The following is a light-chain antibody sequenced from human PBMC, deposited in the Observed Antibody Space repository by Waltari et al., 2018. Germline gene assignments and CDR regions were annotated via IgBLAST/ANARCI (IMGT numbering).Light chain of an antibody. J-gene: IGLJ2*01. Sequence: QSALTQPASVSGSPGQSITISCTGTSSAVGTYNLVSWYHHHPGKAHKLMIYESTKRPSGVSNRISGSKSGITASLTISGLQAEDEADYYCCSFAGSGPHVVFGGGTKLTVL. CDR1: SSAVGTYNL. V-gene: IGLV2-23*01. CDR2: EST. CDR3: CSFAGSGPHVV.